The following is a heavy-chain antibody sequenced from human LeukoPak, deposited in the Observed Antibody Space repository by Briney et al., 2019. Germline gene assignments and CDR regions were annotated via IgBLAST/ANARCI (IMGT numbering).Heavy chain of an antibody. CDR1: GFTFSNYA. D-gene: IGHD4-17*01. Sequence: SGGSLRLSCAASGFTFSNYAMSWVRQAPGKGLEWVSAISGSGGSTYYADSVKGRFTISRDNAKKSLNLQMNSLRAEDTAVYYCVRDRSYGPGVGYYGMDVWGQGTTVTVSS. CDR3: VRDRSYGPGVGYYGMDV. J-gene: IGHJ6*02. CDR2: ISGSGGST. V-gene: IGHV3-23*01.